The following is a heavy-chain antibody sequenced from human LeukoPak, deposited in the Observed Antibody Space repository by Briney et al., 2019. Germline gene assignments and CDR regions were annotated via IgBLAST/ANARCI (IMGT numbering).Heavy chain of an antibody. Sequence: GGSLRLSCAASGFAFNRYGIVWVRQAPGRGLEWVSGISGSGGNTYYGDSVKGRFTISRDNSKNTVYLQMNSLRAEDTAVYYCAKAQGYLDYWGQGTLATVSS. CDR2: ISGSGGNT. CDR3: AKAQGYLDY. V-gene: IGHV3-23*01. J-gene: IGHJ4*02. CDR1: GFAFNRYG.